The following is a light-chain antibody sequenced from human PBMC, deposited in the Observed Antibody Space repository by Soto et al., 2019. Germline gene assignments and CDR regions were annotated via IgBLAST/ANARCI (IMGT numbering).Light chain of an antibody. CDR3: QSYDNTLNHVV. CDR2: SDN. J-gene: IGLJ2*01. Sequence: QSVLTQPPSVSGAPGQRVTIPCTGSSSNIGSFYDVHWYQQLPGTVPKLLIYSDNNRPSGVPDRFSGSKSGTAASLAITGLQAEDEAYYYCQSYDNTLNHVVFGGGAKVTVL. CDR1: SSNIGSFYD. V-gene: IGLV1-40*01.